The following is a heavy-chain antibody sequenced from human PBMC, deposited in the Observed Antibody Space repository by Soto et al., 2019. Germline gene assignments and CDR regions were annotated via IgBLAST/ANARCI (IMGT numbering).Heavy chain of an antibody. CDR2: ISDDSTYI. V-gene: IGHV3-21*01. CDR1: GFMLSAYT. Sequence: PGGSLNLSFEASGFMLSAYTMNWVRQAPGKGLEWVSSISDDSTYIDNADSLRGRLTDHRDTARKSLYLQMDSLGPEDSGVYYCATAYYFKHWGAGTPVTVS. D-gene: IGHD3-16*01. J-gene: IGHJ4*02. CDR3: ATAYYFKH.